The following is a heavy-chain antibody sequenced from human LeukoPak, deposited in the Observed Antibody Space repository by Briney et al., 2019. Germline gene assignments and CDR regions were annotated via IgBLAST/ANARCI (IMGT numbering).Heavy chain of an antibody. CDR3: ASENVAGTDGSYWCFDL. CDR1: GGSISSYY. D-gene: IGHD6-19*01. Sequence: SETLSLTCTVSGGSISSYYWSWIRQPPGKGLEWIGYIYYSGSTNYNPSLKSRVTISVDTSKNQFSLKLSSVTAADTAVYYCASENVAGTDGSYWCFDLWGRGTLVTVSS. CDR2: IYYSGST. V-gene: IGHV4-59*01. J-gene: IGHJ2*01.